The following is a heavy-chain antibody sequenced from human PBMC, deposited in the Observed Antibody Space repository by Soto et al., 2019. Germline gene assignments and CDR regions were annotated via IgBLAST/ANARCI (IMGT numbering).Heavy chain of an antibody. V-gene: IGHV6-1*01. J-gene: IGHJ5*01. CDR3: ARLIGNSWLDS. Sequence: SQPLSLTCAISGVSVSTNSASWDWIRQSPSSGLEWLGRTYYRSKWYNDYAVSVEGRITINPDTSNNQVSLQLNSVTPDDTAVYYCARLIGNSWLDSWGQGTLVTVSS. CDR2: TYYRSKWYN. CDR1: GVSVSTNSAS. D-gene: IGHD2-8*01.